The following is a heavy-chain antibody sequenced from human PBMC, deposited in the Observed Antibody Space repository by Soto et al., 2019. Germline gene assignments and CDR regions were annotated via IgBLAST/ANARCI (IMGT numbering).Heavy chain of an antibody. V-gene: IGHV4-30-4*01. CDR2: IYYSGSS. CDR1: GGSITNDDYY. J-gene: IGHJ4*02. D-gene: IGHD2-15*01. CDR3: AGRTWVVATTGVLGYYLDS. Sequence: TLSLTCTVSGGSITNDDYYWSWIRQPPGKGLEWIGYIYYSGSSYYNPSLKSRVTISVDTSKNQFSLKLNSVTAADTAVYYCAGRTWVVATTGVLGYYLDSWGQGTLVTVSS.